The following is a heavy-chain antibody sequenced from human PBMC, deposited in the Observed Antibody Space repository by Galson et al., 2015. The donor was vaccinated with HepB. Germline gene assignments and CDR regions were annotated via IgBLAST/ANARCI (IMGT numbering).Heavy chain of an antibody. V-gene: IGHV1-69*06. CDR2: IIPIFGTT. J-gene: IGHJ3*02. CDR1: GGTFSRYT. D-gene: IGHD2/OR15-2a*01. Sequence: SVKVSCKASGGTFSRYTISWVRQAPGQGLEWMGGIIPIFGTTNYAQKFQGRVTITADKSTSTAYMELSSLRSEDTAVYNCASASFIEYRKTRSEDAFDIWGQGTMVTVSS. CDR3: ASASFIEYRKTRSEDAFDI.